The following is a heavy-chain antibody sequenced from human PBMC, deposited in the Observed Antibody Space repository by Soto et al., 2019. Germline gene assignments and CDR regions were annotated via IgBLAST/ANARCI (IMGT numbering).Heavy chain of an antibody. CDR3: TRHEAYCGGDCHKFDWFDP. J-gene: IGHJ5*02. Sequence: GGSLRLSCAASGFTFNSFAMTWVRQAPGKGLEWVSIISSSGDGKYYVDSVKGRFTISRDNSRNTLNLQMNSLRAEDTAVYYCTRHEAYCGGDCHKFDWFDPWSQGSLVTVSS. V-gene: IGHV3-23*01. CDR2: ISSSGDGK. D-gene: IGHD2-21*02. CDR1: GFTFNSFA.